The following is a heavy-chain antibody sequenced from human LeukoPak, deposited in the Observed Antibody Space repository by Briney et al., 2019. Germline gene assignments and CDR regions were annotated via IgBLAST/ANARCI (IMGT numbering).Heavy chain of an antibody. CDR1: GGSISYNY. CDR3: ARRGDYFDF. Sequence: SETLSLTCTVSGGSISYNYWSWIRQPAGKGLEWIGRIFTSRSTNYNPSLRSRVTMSVDTSKNQFSLKLSSVTAADTAVYYCARRGDYFDFWGQGTLVTVSS. J-gene: IGHJ4*02. V-gene: IGHV4-4*07. CDR2: IFTSRST.